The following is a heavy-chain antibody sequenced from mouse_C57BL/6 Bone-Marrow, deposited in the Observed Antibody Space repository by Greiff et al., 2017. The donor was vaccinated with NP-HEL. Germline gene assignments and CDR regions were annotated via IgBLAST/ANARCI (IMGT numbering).Heavy chain of an antibody. V-gene: IGHV1-15*01. J-gene: IGHJ3*01. Sequence: QVQLQQSGAELVRPGAPVTLSCKASGYTFTDYEMHWVKQTPVHGLEWIGTIDPETGGTAYNQKFKGKAILTADKSSSTAYMELRSLTSEDSAVYYCTRDYRSWFAYWGQGTLVTVSA. CDR1: GYTFTDYE. CDR2: IDPETGGT. CDR3: TRDYRSWFAY. D-gene: IGHD2-12*01.